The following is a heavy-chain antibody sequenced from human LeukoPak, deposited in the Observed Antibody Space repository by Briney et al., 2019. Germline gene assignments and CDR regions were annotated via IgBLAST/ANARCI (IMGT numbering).Heavy chain of an antibody. Sequence: ASVRVSCKASGFPFTTYGFSWVRQAPGQGLEWMGRINPNTGGTNYVQKFQGRVTMTRDTFISTAYMELSRLRSDDTAIYFCATNIQENAFDIWGQGTMVTVSS. CDR3: ATNIQENAFDI. CDR2: INPNTGGT. CDR1: GFPFTTYG. J-gene: IGHJ3*02. V-gene: IGHV1-2*06. D-gene: IGHD2-8*01.